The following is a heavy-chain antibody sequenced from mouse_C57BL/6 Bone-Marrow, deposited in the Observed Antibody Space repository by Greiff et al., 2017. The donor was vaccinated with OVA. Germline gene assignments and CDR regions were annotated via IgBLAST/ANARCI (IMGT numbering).Heavy chain of an antibody. V-gene: IGHV1-62-2*01. CDR3: ARHEDGLHYYGSSYSAWFAY. CDR2: FYPGSGSI. Sequence: VQLQQSGAELVKPGASVKLSCKASGYTFTEYTIHWVKQRSGQGLEWIGWFYPGSGSIKYNEKFKDKATLTADKSSSTVYMELSRLTSEDSAVYFCARHEDGLHYYGSSYSAWFAYWGQGTLVTVSA. D-gene: IGHD1-1*01. CDR1: GYTFTEYT. J-gene: IGHJ3*01.